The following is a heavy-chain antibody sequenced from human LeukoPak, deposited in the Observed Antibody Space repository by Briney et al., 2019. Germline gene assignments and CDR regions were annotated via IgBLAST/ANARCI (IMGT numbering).Heavy chain of an antibody. Sequence: SETLSLTCAEPGGSINTYYWSCIWQPPGEGRGSRGYIYFSRSTNYTHSLKSRVTISVDTAKNPLSLQLNSVTAADTAVYYCATDREGLNRFDPWGQGILVTVSS. V-gene: IGHV4-59*01. CDR1: GGSINTYY. D-gene: IGHD1-26*01. CDR3: ATDREGLNRFDP. CDR2: IYFSRST. J-gene: IGHJ5*02.